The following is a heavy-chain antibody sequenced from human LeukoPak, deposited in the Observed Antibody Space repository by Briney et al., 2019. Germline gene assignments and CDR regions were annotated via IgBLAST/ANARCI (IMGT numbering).Heavy chain of an antibody. V-gene: IGHV4-59*08. CDR2: IYYSGST. CDR1: GGSISSYY. D-gene: IGHD3-16*01. CDR3: ARAVGPLGGEFDP. Sequence: SETLSLTCTVSGGSISSYYRSWIRQPPGKGLEWIGYIYYSGSTNYNPSLKSRVTISVDTSKNQFSLKLSSVTAADTAVYYCARAVGPLGGEFDPWGQGTLVTVSS. J-gene: IGHJ5*02.